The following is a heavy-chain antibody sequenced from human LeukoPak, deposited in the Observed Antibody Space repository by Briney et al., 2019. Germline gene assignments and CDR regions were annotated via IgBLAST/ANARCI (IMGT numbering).Heavy chain of an antibody. V-gene: IGHV1-18*01. CDR1: GYTFTSYG. CDR3: ARDSVVVPAAIYGMDV. CDR2: ISAYNGNT. D-gene: IGHD2-2*02. Sequence: GGPVKVSCKASGYTFTSYGISWVRQAPGQGLEWMGWISAYNGNTNYAQKLQGRVTMTTDTSTSTAYMELRSLRSDDTAVYYCARDSVVVPAAIYGMDVWGQGTTVTVSS. J-gene: IGHJ6*02.